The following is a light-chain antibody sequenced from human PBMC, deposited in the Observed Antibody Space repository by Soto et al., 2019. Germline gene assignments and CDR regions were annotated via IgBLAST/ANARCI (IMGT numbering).Light chain of an antibody. V-gene: IGKV3-11*01. Sequence: VLTQSPATLSLSPGERATLSCRASENVRTFVDWYQQKPGQAPRLLIYGASNRATDIPARFSGSGSGTDFTLTISSLEPEDFAVYYCQQRSNWPITFGQGTRLEI. CDR1: ENVRTF. CDR2: GAS. J-gene: IGKJ5*01. CDR3: QQRSNWPIT.